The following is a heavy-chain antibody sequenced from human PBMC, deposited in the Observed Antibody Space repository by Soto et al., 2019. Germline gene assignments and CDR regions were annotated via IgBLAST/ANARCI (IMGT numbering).Heavy chain of an antibody. Sequence: GGSLRLSCEGSGFTFSDYYISWIRQAPGKGLECISLISGTGVPTLYAESVKGRFSVSRDNSKDTLFLEMNNLGVDDTAMYYCAKSFCSSSSCFFLWVDPWGPGTLVTVSS. CDR1: GFTFSDYY. V-gene: IGHV3-23*01. CDR3: AKSFCSSSSCFFLWVDP. CDR2: ISGTGVPT. J-gene: IGHJ5*02. D-gene: IGHD2-2*01.